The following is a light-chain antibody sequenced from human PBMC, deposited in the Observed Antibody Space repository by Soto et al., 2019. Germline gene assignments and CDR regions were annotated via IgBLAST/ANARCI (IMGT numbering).Light chain of an antibody. CDR3: QQYDNLPREH. J-gene: IGKJ4*01. V-gene: IGKV1-33*01. CDR1: QDISNY. CDR2: DAS. Sequence: DIQMTQSPSSLSASVGDRVTITCQASQDISNYLNWYQQKPGKAPKLLIYDASNLETGVPSRFSGSGSGTDFTFTISSLQPEDIATYYCQQYDNLPREHFGGGTKVEIK.